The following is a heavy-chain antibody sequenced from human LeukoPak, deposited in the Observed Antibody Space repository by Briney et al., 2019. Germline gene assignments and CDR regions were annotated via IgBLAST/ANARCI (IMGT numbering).Heavy chain of an antibody. J-gene: IGHJ5*01. CDR2: IYYNGDT. CDR1: GASISSNSFY. CDR3: AVRRYRHYHWFDS. D-gene: IGHD3-16*02. V-gene: IGHV4-39*01. Sequence: SETLSLTCTVSGASISSNSFYWGWIRQPPGKGLEWIGTIYYNGDTFYNPSLKSRVTMSVDTSASQFSLKLSSVTAADTAVYYCAVRRYRHYHWFDSWGQGTLVTVSS.